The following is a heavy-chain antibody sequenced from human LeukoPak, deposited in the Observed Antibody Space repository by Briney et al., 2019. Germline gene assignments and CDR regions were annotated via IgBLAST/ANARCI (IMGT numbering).Heavy chain of an antibody. CDR1: GFTFSSYG. V-gene: IGHV3-33*01. J-gene: IGHJ3*02. D-gene: IGHD3-10*01. CDR2: IWYDGSNK. CDR3: ARDYGSGYFDI. Sequence: PGRSLRLSCAASGFTFSSYGMHWVRQAPGKGLEWVAVIWYDGSNKYYADSVKGRFTISRDNSKNTLYLQMNSLRAEDTAGYYCARDYGSGYFDIWGQGTMVTVSS.